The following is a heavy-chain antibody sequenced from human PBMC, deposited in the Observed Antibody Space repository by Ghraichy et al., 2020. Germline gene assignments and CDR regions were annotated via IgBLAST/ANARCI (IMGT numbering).Heavy chain of an antibody. J-gene: IGHJ6*02. CDR3: AKDRTGYYMGYGMDV. CDR2: ISGSGAST. Sequence: GGSLRLSCAASGFTFSSYAMSWVRQAPGKGLEWVSAISGSGASTYYADSVKGRFTISRDNSKNTLYLQMNSLRAEDTAVYYCAKDRTGYYMGYGMDVWGQGTTVTVSS. CDR1: GFTFSSYA. V-gene: IGHV3-23*01. D-gene: IGHD3/OR15-3a*01.